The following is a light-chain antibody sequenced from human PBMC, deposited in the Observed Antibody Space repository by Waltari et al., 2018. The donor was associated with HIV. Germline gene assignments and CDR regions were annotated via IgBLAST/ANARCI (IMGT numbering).Light chain of an antibody. V-gene: IGKV3-15*01. J-gene: IGKJ1*01. CDR3: LQYGSWPWT. Sequence: EVVMRQSPATLSVSPGERLTLSCRASQSVGTSLAWYQQKPGQTPRLPVYGASARFTSVPARFSGSGSGTEFTLTVTSLQSEDFAFYYCLQYGSWPWTFGQGTKVEIK. CDR2: GAS. CDR1: QSVGTS.